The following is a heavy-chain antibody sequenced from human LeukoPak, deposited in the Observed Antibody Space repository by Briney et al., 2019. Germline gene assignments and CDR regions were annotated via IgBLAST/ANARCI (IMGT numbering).Heavy chain of an antibody. J-gene: IGHJ4*02. D-gene: IGHD5-24*01. CDR1: GFTFSSYE. CDR3: ARTIEMATISYFDY. Sequence: PGGSLRLSCAASGFTFSSYEMNWVRQAPGKGLEWVSYISSSGSTIYYADSVKGRFTISRDNTKKSLYLQMNSLRAGDTAVYYCARTIEMATISYFDYWGQGTLVTVSS. CDR2: ISSSGSTI. V-gene: IGHV3-48*03.